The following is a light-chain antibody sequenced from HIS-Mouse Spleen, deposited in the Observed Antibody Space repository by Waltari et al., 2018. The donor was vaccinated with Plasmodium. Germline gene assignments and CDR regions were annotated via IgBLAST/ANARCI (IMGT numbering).Light chain of an antibody. V-gene: IGKV3-15*01. J-gene: IGKJ3*01. Sequence: EIVMTQSPATLSVSPGERATLSCRASPSVSSNLAWYQQKPGQAPRRLIYGASTSATGIPARFSGSGSGTEFTLTISSLQSEDFAVYYCQQYNNWSFTFGPGTKVDIK. CDR2: GAS. CDR1: PSVSSN. CDR3: QQYNNWSFT.